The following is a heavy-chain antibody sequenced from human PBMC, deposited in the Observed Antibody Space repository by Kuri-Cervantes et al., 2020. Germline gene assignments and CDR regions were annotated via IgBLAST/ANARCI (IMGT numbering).Heavy chain of an antibody. CDR2: IYYSGST. CDR3: ARERLRYFVPDS. V-gene: IGHV4-39*02. D-gene: IGHD3-9*01. J-gene: IGHJ5*02. Sequence: SETLSLTCTVSGGSISSSSYYWGWIRQPPGKGLEWIGSIYYSGSTYYNPSLKSRVTISVDTSKNQFSLKLSSVTAADTAVYYCARERLRYFVPDSWGQGTLVTVSS. CDR1: GGSISSSSYY.